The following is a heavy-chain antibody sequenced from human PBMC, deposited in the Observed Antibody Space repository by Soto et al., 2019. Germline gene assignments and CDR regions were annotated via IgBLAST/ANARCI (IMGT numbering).Heavy chain of an antibody. J-gene: IGHJ4*01. CDR2: IYSGGET. CDR1: GDTVKNNE. D-gene: IGHD6-13*01. Sequence: GGSPELACASSGDTVKNNEVAWFLKAPGKGLEWVSLIYSGGETDYADSVKGRFTISRDNSKNTLYLQMNSLRAEDTAVYYCARDVGVQYSSSWYHEFEYWRHRTLVLVFS. V-gene: IGHV3-66*01. CDR3: ARDVGVQYSSSWYHEFEY.